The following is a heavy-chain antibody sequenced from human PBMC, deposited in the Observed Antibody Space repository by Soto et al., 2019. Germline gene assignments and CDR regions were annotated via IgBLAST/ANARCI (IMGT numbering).Heavy chain of an antibody. CDR2: IGGNGADT. V-gene: IGHV3-23*01. Sequence: GGSMRRSCAASIFILRNYAMSWVRQAPGKGLEWVSAIGGNGADTYYADSVKGRFTISRDNSKNTLYLQMNSLRAEDTAVYFCAIPSGLTVTGPDYWGQGTLVTVSS. CDR3: AIPSGLTVTGPDY. CDR1: IFILRNYA. J-gene: IGHJ4*02. D-gene: IGHD6-19*01.